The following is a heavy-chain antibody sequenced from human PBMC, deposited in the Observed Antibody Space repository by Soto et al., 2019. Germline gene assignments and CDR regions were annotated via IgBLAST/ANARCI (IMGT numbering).Heavy chain of an antibody. Sequence: ESGGGVVQPGRSLRISCAVSGFTFSSFGMHWVRQAPGKGLEWVAVISDDGSSKHYADSLKGRFTISRDNSNNTLYLQMDSLGPEDTAVYYCAKDRWGDFGDLNLPGYWGQGTLVTVSS. CDR2: ISDDGSSK. CDR1: GFTFSSFG. CDR3: AKDRWGDFGDLNLPGY. D-gene: IGHD4-17*01. J-gene: IGHJ4*02. V-gene: IGHV3-30*18.